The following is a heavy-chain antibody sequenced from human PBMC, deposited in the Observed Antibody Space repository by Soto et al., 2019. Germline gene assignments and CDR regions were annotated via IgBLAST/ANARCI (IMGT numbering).Heavy chain of an antibody. CDR2: ISAYNGNT. V-gene: IGHV1-18*01. CDR1: GYTFTNYA. CDR3: ARVRAELGYCSGGSCLPYYYGMDV. J-gene: IGHJ6*02. Sequence: ASVKVSCKASGYTFTNYAFSWVRQAPGQGLEWMGWISAYNGNTNYPQKLQGRVTMTTDTSTSTAYMELRSLRSDDTAVCYCARVRAELGYCSGGSCLPYYYGMDVWGQGTTVTVSS. D-gene: IGHD2-15*01.